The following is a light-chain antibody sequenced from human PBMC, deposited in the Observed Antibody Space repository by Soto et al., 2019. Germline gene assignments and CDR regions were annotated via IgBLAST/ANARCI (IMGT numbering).Light chain of an antibody. CDR3: QHSYSTPLT. V-gene: IGKV1-39*01. J-gene: IGKJ4*01. CDR1: QSIRSY. CDR2: AAS. Sequence: DIQMTQSPSSLSASVGDRVTIACRASQSIRSYLNWYQQKAGKAPKLLIYAASNLQSGIPSSFSGSGSGTDFTLTISSLLPEDFVTYYCQHSYSTPLTFGGGTKVES.